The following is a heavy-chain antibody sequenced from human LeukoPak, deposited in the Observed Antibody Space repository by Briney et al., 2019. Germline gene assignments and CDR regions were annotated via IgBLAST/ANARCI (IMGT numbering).Heavy chain of an antibody. J-gene: IGHJ4*02. CDR3: ARGLGYSYGYGIDY. D-gene: IGHD5-18*01. CDR1: GFIFSSYV. CDR2: IWYDGSNK. V-gene: IGHV3-33*01. Sequence: PGGSLRLSCAASGFIFSSYVMHWVRQAPGKGPEWVAIIWYDGSNKYYAESVEGRFTISRDNSKNTLYLQMNSLRAEDTAVYSCARGLGYSYGYGIDYWGQGTLVIASS.